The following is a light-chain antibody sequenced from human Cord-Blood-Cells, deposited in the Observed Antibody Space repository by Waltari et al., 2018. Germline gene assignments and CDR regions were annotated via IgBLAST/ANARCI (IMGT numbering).Light chain of an antibody. CDR3: QSYDSSLSGYVV. Sequence: QSVLTQPPSVSGAPGQRVTISCTGSSSNIGAGYDVHWYQQLPGTAPKLLSYGNSKRPSGVPDRFSGSKSGTSASLAITGLQAEDEADYYCQSYDSSLSGYVVFGGGTKLTVL. CDR2: GNS. V-gene: IGLV1-40*01. J-gene: IGLJ2*01. CDR1: SSNIGAGYD.